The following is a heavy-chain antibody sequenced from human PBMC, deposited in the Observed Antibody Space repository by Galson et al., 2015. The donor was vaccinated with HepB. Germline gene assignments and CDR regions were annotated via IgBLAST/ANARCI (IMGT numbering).Heavy chain of an antibody. CDR2: IVVGSGNT. CDR3: AADAPYRNGWAYNYSFAMDV. Sequence: SVKVSCKASGLTFINSAVQWVRQARGQRLEWIEWIVVGSGNTNYAQKFQERVTITRDMSTSTAYMELSSLRSEDTAVYYCAADAPYRNGWAYNYSFAMDVWGQGTTVTVSS. D-gene: IGHD6-19*01. J-gene: IGHJ6*02. CDR1: GLTFINSA. V-gene: IGHV1-58*01.